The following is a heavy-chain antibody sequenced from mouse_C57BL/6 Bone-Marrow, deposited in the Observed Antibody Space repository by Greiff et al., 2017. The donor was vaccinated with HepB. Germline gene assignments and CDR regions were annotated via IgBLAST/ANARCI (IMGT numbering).Heavy chain of an antibody. CDR2: ISSGGSYT. V-gene: IGHV5-6*01. CDR3: ARQVLPYFDY. CDR1: GFTFSSYG. J-gene: IGHJ2*01. D-gene: IGHD1-1*01. Sequence: EVMLVESGGDLVKPGGSLKLSCAASGFTFSSYGMSWVRQTPDKRLEWVATISSGGSYTYYPDSVKGRFTISRDNAKNTLYLQMISLKSEDTAMYYCARQVLPYFDYWGQGTTLTVSS.